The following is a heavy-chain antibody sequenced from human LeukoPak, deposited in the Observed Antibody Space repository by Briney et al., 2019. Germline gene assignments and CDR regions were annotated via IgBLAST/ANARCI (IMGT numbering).Heavy chain of an antibody. Sequence: SETLSLTCAVSGGSISSGGYSWSWIRQPPGKGLEWIGYIYHSGSTYYNPSLKSRVTISVDRSKSQFSLKLSSVTAADTAVYYCAQGYTSGMDVWGKGTTVTVSS. D-gene: IGHD3-16*02. CDR2: IYHSGST. CDR3: AQGYTSGMDV. J-gene: IGHJ6*04. CDR1: GGSISSGGYS. V-gene: IGHV4-30-2*01.